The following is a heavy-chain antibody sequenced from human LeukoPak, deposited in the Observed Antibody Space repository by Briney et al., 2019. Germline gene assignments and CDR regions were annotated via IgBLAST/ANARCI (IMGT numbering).Heavy chain of an antibody. CDR2: IYYSGST. V-gene: IGHV4-59*01. Sequence: PSETLSLTCTVSGGSISSYYWSWTRQPPGKGLEWIGYIYYSGSTNYNPSLKSRVTISVDTSKNQFSLKLSSVTAADTAVYYCARIRFGYFDYWGQGTLVTVSS. CDR3: ARIRFGYFDY. D-gene: IGHD3-22*01. CDR1: GGSISSYY. J-gene: IGHJ4*02.